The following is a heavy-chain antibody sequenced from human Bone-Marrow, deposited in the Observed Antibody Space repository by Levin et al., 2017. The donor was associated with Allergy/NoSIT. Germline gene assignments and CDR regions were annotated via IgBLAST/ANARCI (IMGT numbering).Heavy chain of an antibody. CDR1: GYRLNNDW. CDR3: ARSRRGEATVFQH. Sequence: SGESLKISCKGSGYRLNNDWIGWVRQMPGKGLEWMGLIFPADSSTKYSPSFQGQVTISAAKSLNTAYLEWTSLKASDTAIYFCARSRRGEATVFQHWGQGTLLIVSS. CDR2: IFPADSST. V-gene: IGHV5-51*01. D-gene: IGHD3-10*01. J-gene: IGHJ1*01.